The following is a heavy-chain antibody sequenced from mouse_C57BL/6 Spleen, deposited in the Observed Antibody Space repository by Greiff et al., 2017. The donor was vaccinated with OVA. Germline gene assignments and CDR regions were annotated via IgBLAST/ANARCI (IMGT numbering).Heavy chain of an antibody. CDR1: GYTFTSYW. CDR3: ARDGGLRQVIGYYFDY. D-gene: IGHD2-4*01. V-gene: IGHV1-53*01. CDR2: INPSNGGT. Sequence: QVQLQQPGTELVKPGASVKLSCKASGYTFTSYWMHWVKQRPGQGLEWIGNINPSNGGTNYNEKFKSKATLTVDKSSSTAYMQLSSLTSEDSAVYYGARDGGLRQVIGYYFDYWGQGTTLPVSS. J-gene: IGHJ2*01.